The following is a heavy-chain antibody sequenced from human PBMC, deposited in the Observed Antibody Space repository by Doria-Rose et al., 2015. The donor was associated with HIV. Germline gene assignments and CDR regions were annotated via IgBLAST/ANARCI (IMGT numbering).Heavy chain of an antibody. Sequence: SGPVLVKPTETLTLTCTVSGVSLSSPGMGVSWIRQPPGKALEWLGNIFSDDERSYTPSLKSRLTISRGTSKSQVVLTMTDMDPVDTATYYCARIKSSRWYHKYYFDFWGQGTLVIVSA. J-gene: IGHJ4*02. V-gene: IGHV2-26*01. D-gene: IGHD6-13*01. CDR1: GVSLSSPGMG. CDR3: ARIKSSRWYHKYYFDF. CDR2: IFSDDER.